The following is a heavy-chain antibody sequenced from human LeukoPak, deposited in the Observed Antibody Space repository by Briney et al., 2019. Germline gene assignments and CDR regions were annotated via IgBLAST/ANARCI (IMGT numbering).Heavy chain of an antibody. CDR2: ISYDGSNK. CDR1: GFTFSSYG. Sequence: TGGSLRLSCAASGFTFSSYGMHWVRQAPGKGLEWVAVISYDGSNKYYADSVKGRFTISRDNSKNTLYLQMNSLRAEDTAVYYCAAFKLTAGYYWGQGTLVTVSS. V-gene: IGHV3-30*03. CDR3: AAFKLTAGYY. D-gene: IGHD1-7*01. J-gene: IGHJ4*02.